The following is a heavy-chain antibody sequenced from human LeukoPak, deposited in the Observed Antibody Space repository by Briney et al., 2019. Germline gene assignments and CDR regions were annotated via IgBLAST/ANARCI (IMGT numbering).Heavy chain of an antibody. D-gene: IGHD6-19*01. CDR2: INHSGST. Sequence: KPSETLSLTCAVYGGSFSGYYWSWIRQPPGKGLEWIGEINHSGSTNYNPSLKSRVTISVDTSKNQFSLKLSSVTAADTAVYYCARSGQWLVRVFDYWGQGTLVTVSS. J-gene: IGHJ4*02. CDR1: GGSFSGYY. V-gene: IGHV4-34*01. CDR3: ARSGQWLVRVFDY.